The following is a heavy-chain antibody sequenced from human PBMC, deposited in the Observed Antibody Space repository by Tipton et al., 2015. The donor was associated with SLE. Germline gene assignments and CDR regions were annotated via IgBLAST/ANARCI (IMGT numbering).Heavy chain of an antibody. CDR3: ARIIAVADY. CDR1: GGSISGYY. D-gene: IGHD6-19*01. CDR2: IHSSGRT. J-gene: IGHJ4*02. Sequence: GLVKPSETLSLTCTVSGGSISGYYWSWIRQPPGKGLEWIAYIHSSGRTNYNPSLKSGVTISVDTSKNQFSLKLSSVTAADTAVYYCARIIAVADYWGQGTLVTVSS. V-gene: IGHV4-59*08.